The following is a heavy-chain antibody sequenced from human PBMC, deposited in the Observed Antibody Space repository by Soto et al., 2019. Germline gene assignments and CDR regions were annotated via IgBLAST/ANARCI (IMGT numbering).Heavy chain of an antibody. CDR1: GGTFSSYT. Sequence: ASVKVSCKASGGTFSSYTISWVRQAPGQGLEWMGIINPSGGSTSYAQKFQGRVTMTRDTSTSTVYMELSSLRSEDTAVYYCARASAADAFDIWGQGTMVTVSS. CDR2: INPSGGST. J-gene: IGHJ3*02. CDR3: ARASAADAFDI. V-gene: IGHV1-46*03.